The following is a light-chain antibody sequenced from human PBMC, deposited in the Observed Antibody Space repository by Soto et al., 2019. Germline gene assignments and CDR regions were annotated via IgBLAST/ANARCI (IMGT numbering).Light chain of an antibody. Sequence: QSALTQPPSVSGAPGQRVTISCTGSSSNIGAGYDVHWYQQFPGTAPKLLIYGNSNRPSGVPARFSGSKSGSSASLAITGLQAEDAADYYCQSYDSSLTGPKVLFGGGTKLTVL. V-gene: IGLV1-40*01. CDR1: SSNIGAGYD. CDR3: QSYDSSLTGPKVL. J-gene: IGLJ2*01. CDR2: GNS.